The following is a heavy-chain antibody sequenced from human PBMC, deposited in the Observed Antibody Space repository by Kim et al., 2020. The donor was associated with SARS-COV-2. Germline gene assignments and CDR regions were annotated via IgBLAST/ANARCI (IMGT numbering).Heavy chain of an antibody. CDR2: THPGDSET. J-gene: IGHJ4*02. Sequence: GESLKISCKGSGYTYSTYWIGWVRQRPGKGLEWMGITHPGDSETRYSPSFEGQVSFSVDRSIHTAYLQWTSLKTSDTAMYYCARRGSGYGFDFWGQGTLVTVSS. V-gene: IGHV5-51*01. CDR1: GYTYSTYW. D-gene: IGHD3-22*01. CDR3: ARRGSGYGFDF.